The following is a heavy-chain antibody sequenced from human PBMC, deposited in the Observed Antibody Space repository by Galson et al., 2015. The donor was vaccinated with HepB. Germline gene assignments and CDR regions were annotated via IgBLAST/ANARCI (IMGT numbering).Heavy chain of an antibody. D-gene: IGHD6-13*01. CDR3: ARDLPEIAAAGIELDY. CDR2: INPSGGST. CDR1: GYTFTSYY. J-gene: IGHJ4*02. Sequence: SVKVSCKASGYTFTSYYMHWVRQAPGQGLEWMGIINPSGGSTSYAQKFQGRVTMTRDTSTSTVYMELSSLRSEDTAVYYCARDLPEIAAAGIELDYWGQGTLVTVSS. V-gene: IGHV1-46*03.